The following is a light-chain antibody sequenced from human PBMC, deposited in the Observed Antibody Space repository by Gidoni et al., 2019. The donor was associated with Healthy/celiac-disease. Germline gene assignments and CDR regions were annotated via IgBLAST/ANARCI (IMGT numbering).Light chain of an antibody. Sequence: SALTQPRSLAGSPGQSVTISFTGTSSAVGGYTYVSWYKQHPGKAPKLMIYDVSKRPSGVPDRFSGSKSGNTASLTISGLQAQDEADYYCCSYAGSYTYVFGTGTKVTVL. CDR1: SSAVGGYTY. CDR3: CSYAGSYTYV. CDR2: DVS. V-gene: IGLV2-11*01. J-gene: IGLJ1*01.